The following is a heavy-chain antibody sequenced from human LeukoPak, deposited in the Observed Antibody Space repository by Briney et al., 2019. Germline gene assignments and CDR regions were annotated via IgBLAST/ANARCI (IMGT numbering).Heavy chain of an antibody. J-gene: IGHJ4*02. D-gene: IGHD6-13*01. CDR3: ARDRYSSSWYYFDY. Sequence: PSQTLSLTCTVSGGSISSGGYYWSWIRQHPGNGLEWIGYIYYSGSTYYHPSPKSRVTISVDPSKNQSSLKLSSVTAADTAVYYCARDRYSSSWYYFDYWGQGTLVTVSS. V-gene: IGHV4-31*03. CDR2: IYYSGST. CDR1: GGSISSGGYY.